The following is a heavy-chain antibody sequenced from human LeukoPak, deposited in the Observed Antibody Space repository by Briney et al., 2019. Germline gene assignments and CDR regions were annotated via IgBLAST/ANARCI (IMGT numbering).Heavy chain of an antibody. D-gene: IGHD4-11*01. CDR3: ARTTHRISDAFDI. Sequence: ASVKVSCKASGYIFTSYGISWVRQAPGQGLEWMGWISSYNGNTNYAQKLQGRVTMTTDTSTTTAYMELKSLRSDDTAVYYCARTTHRISDAFDIWGQGAMVTVSS. J-gene: IGHJ3*02. CDR2: ISSYNGNT. CDR1: GYIFTSYG. V-gene: IGHV1-18*01.